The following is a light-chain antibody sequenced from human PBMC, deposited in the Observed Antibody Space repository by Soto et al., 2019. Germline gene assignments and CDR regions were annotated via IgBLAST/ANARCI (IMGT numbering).Light chain of an antibody. CDR1: SSNIGAGYD. Sequence: QSVLTQPPSVSGAPGQRVTISCTGSSSNIGAGYDVHWYQQLPGTAPKLLISGNSNRPSGVPDRFSGSKSGTSASLAITGLQAEDEAEYYCQSYDSSRSGYVFGAGTKLTVL. J-gene: IGLJ1*01. CDR2: GNS. V-gene: IGLV1-40*01. CDR3: QSYDSSRSGYV.